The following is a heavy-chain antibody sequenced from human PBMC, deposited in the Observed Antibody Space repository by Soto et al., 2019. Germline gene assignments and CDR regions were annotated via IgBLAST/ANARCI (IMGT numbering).Heavy chain of an antibody. V-gene: IGHV1-46*01. CDR1: GYSFSTYY. CDR3: ARYDYNGYYFDY. Sequence: ASVKVSCKASGYSFSTYYMHWVRQAPGQGYEWMGIINPSGGSTTYAQKFQGRVTMTRDTSTTTVYMELSSLKSEDTAVYYCARYDYNGYYFDYWGQGTLVTVSS. D-gene: IGHD4-4*01. CDR2: INPSGGST. J-gene: IGHJ4*02.